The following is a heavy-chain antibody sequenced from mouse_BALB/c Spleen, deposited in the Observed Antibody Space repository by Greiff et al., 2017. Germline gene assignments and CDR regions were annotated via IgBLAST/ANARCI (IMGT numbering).Heavy chain of an antibody. CDR1: GFNIKDYY. J-gene: IGHJ3*01. Sequence: VQLQQSGAELVRSGASVKLSCTASGFNIKDYYMHWVKQRPEQGLEWIGWIDPENGDTEYAPKFQGKATMTADTSSNTAYLQLSSLTSEDTAVYYCNAGNASYYCNPFAYWGQGTLVTVSA. CDR2: IDPENGDT. D-gene: IGHD2-10*01. CDR3: NAGNASYYCNPFAY. V-gene: IGHV14-4*02.